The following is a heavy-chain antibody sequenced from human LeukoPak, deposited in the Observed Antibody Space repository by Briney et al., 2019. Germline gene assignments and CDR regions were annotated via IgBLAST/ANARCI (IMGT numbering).Heavy chain of an antibody. V-gene: IGHV4-39*01. CDR2: IYYSGST. CDR3: ASFVLVIAPYD. J-gene: IGHJ4*02. D-gene: IGHD2-15*01. CDR1: GGSISSSSYY. Sequence: PSETLSLTCTVSGGSISSSSYYWGWIRQPPGKGLEWIGSIYYSGSTYYNPSLKSRVTISVDTSKNQFSLKLSSVTAADTAVYYCASFVLVIAPYDWGQGTLVTVSS.